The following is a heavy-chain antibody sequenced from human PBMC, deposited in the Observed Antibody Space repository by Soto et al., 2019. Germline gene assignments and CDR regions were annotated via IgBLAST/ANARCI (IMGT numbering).Heavy chain of an antibody. J-gene: IGHJ2*01. D-gene: IGHD3-9*01. V-gene: IGHV1-69*08. CDR2: IIPILGIA. CDR1: GGTFSSYT. Sequence: QVQLVQSGAEVKKPGSSVKVSCKASGGTFSSYTISWVRQAPGQGLEWMGRIIPILGIANYAQKFQGRVTITADKSMSTAYMELRSLRSEDTALYYCAREYYDILTGYYYHWYFDLWGRGCLVTVSS. CDR3: AREYYDILTGYYYHWYFDL.